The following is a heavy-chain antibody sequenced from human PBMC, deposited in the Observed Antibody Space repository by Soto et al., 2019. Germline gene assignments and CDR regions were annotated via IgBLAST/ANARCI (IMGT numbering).Heavy chain of an antibody. Sequence: QLQLVQSGAEVKKPGASVKVSCKASGYTFTHYDINWVRQAPGQGLEWMGWMNPNSGNTGYAQKFQGRVTMTRDTSINTAFLELSSLRSEHTAVYYCAREGLEYSSATWFDLWGQGTLVTVSS. CDR2: MNPNSGNT. D-gene: IGHD6-6*01. V-gene: IGHV1-8*01. CDR1: GYTFTHYD. CDR3: AREGLEYSSATWFDL. J-gene: IGHJ5*02.